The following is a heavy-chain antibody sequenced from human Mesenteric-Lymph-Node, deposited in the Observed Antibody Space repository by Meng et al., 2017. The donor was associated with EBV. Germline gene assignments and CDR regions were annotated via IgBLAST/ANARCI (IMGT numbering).Heavy chain of an antibody. D-gene: IGHD4-17*01. V-gene: IGHV4-30-4*01. CDR2: IYYSGDT. Sequence: QVRPQDAGPGRGKPSHTLSLTCAVSGGSISSGGYYWSWIRQPPGKGLEWIGYIYYSGDTYYNPSLKSRVTISVDTSKNQFSLKLSSVTAADTAVYSCARGRSTGFDYWGQGTLVTVSS. J-gene: IGHJ4*02. CDR3: ARGRSTGFDY. CDR1: GGSISSGGYY.